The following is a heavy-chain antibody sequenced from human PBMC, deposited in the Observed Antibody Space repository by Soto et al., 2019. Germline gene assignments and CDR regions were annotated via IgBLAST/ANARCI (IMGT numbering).Heavy chain of an antibody. D-gene: IGHD3-3*01. CDR2: INPNSGGT. CDR1: GYTFTGYY. Sequence: ASVKVSCKASGYTFTGYYMHWVRQAPGRGLEWMGWINPNSGGTNYAQKFQGRVTMTRDTSISTAYMELSRLRSDDTAVYYCARGPSYDFWSGYPMNWFDPWGQGTLVTVSS. V-gene: IGHV1-2*02. CDR3: ARGPSYDFWSGYPMNWFDP. J-gene: IGHJ5*02.